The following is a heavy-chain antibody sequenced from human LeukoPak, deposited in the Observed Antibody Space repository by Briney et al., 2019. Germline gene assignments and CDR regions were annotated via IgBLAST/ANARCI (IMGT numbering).Heavy chain of an antibody. CDR1: GFTFSSYA. CDR2: MSYDGNDK. V-gene: IGHV3-30*04. J-gene: IGHJ4*02. D-gene: IGHD4-17*01. CDR3: ARDGDYGDYGYYFDY. Sequence: GGSLRLSCAASGFTFSSYAIHWVRQAPGKGLEWVAVMSYDGNDKYYADSVKGRFTISRDNSKNSLYLQMTSLRPEDSAVYYCARDGDYGDYGYYFDYWGQGTLVTDSS.